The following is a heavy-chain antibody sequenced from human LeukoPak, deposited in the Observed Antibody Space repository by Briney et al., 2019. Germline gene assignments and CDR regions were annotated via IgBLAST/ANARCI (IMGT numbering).Heavy chain of an antibody. J-gene: IGHJ4*02. Sequence: GGSLRLSCAASGFTFSSYWMSWVRQAPGKGLEWVPVIYSGGSTYYADSVKGRFTISRDNSKNTLYLQMNSLRAEDTAVYYCARAGFMVRGVITWGQGTLVTVSS. D-gene: IGHD3-10*01. V-gene: IGHV3-66*02. CDR1: GFTFSSYW. CDR3: ARAGFMVRGVIT. CDR2: IYSGGST.